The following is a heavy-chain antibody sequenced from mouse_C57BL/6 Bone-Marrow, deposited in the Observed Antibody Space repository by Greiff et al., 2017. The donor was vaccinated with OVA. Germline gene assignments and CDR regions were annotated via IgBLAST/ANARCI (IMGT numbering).Heavy chain of an antibody. CDR3: ARGFAWFAY. J-gene: IGHJ3*01. V-gene: IGHV1-69*01. Sequence: QVQLQQPGAELVMPGASVKLSCKASGYTFTSYWMHWVKQRPGQGLEWIGEIDPSDSYTNYNQKFKGKSTLTVDKSSSTAYMQLISLTSEDSAVYYCARGFAWFAYWGQGTLVTVSA. CDR2: IDPSDSYT. CDR1: GYTFTSYW.